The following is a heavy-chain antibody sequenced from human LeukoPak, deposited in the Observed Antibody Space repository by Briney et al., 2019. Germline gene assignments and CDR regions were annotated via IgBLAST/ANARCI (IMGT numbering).Heavy chain of an antibody. CDR1: GYSFTSYW. J-gene: IGHJ3*02. D-gene: IGHD6-19*01. V-gene: IGHV5-51*01. CDR3: ASSPAVAGDVGAFDI. CDR2: IYPGDSDT. Sequence: GGSLKISCKGSGYSFTSYWIGWVRQMPGKGLEWMGIIYPGDSDTRYSPSFQGQVTISADKSISTAYLQWSSLKASDTAMYYCASSPAVAGDVGAFDIWGQGIMVTVSS.